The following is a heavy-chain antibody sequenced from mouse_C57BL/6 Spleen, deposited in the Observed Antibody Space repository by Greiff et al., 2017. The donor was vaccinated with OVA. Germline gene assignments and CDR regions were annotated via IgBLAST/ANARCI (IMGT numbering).Heavy chain of an antibody. D-gene: IGHD1-1*02. V-gene: IGHV1-61*01. CDR2: IYPSDSET. J-gene: IGHJ2*01. CDR1: GYTFTSYW. Sequence: VQLQQPGAELVRPGSSVKLSCKASGYTFTSYWMDWVKQRPGQGLEWIGNIYPSDSETHYNQKFKDKATLTVDKSSSTAYMQLSSLTSEDSAVYYCSRSSGSYDFDYWGQGTTLTVSS. CDR3: SRSSGSYDFDY.